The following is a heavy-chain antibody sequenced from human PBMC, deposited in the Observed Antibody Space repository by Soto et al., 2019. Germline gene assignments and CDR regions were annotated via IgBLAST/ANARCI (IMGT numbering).Heavy chain of an antibody. V-gene: IGHV2-26*04. CDR1: GFSLSNAGLG. D-gene: IGHD6-13*01. Sequence: QVTVKESGPVLVKPTETLTLTCTVSGFSLSNAGLGVSWIRQPPGKALEWLAHIFSNDEKSYSTSLKSRLTISKDTSTSQLVLTMTNMDPVDTATYYCASTYSTSWYWFDPWGQGTLVTVSS. CDR3: ASTYSTSWYWFDP. CDR2: IFSNDEK. J-gene: IGHJ5*02.